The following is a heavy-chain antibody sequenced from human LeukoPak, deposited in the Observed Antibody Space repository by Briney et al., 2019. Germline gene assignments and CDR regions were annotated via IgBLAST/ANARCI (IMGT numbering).Heavy chain of an antibody. CDR1: GYIFTRYY. CDR3: AREWYNWDDGDVVGTFDS. J-gene: IGHJ3*02. CDR2: VNPKSGAT. V-gene: IGHV1-2*02. D-gene: IGHD1-20*01. Sequence: GTSLKLSCKASGYIFTRYYIHWVRQAPGLGLQWMGWVNPKSGATKYAPKFQGRVTMTENTSITTAYMGLSGLTSDDTAVYYCAREWYNWDDGDVVGTFDSWGQGTLVTVSS.